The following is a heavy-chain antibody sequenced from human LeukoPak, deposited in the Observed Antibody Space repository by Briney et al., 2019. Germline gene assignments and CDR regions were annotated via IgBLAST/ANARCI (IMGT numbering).Heavy chain of an antibody. D-gene: IGHD6-13*01. CDR2: ISSNGKNI. CDR1: GFTFSTYG. CDR3: AKDADIGAAGYYFDN. V-gene: IGHV3-30*18. J-gene: IGHJ4*02. Sequence: GGSLRLSCAASGFTFSTYGMHWVRQAPGKGLEWVTVISSNGKNIYYADSVKGRFTISRDNSKNTLYLQMNSLRVEDTAVYYCAKDADIGAAGYYFDNWGRGTLVTVSS.